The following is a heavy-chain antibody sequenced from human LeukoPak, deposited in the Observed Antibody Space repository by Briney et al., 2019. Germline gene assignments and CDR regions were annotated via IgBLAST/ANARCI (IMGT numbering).Heavy chain of an antibody. CDR1: GFTFSSSA. CDR3: AKDYDFWSGQPSFDY. J-gene: IGHJ4*02. D-gene: IGHD3-3*01. V-gene: IGHV3-23*01. Sequence: GGSLRLSCAASGFTFSSSAMSWVRQAPGKGLEWVSAISGSGGSTYYADSVKGRFTISRDNSKNTLYLQMNSLRAEDTAVYYCAKDYDFWSGQPSFDYWGQGTLVTVSS. CDR2: ISGSGGST.